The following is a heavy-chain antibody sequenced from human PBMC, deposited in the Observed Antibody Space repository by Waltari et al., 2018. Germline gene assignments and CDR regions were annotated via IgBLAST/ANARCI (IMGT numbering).Heavy chain of an antibody. V-gene: IGHV3-48*03. CDR1: GFTFSSYE. CDR2: ISSSCITI. CDR3: ARDLKSPTYYDYVWGSYRYTGGYGMDV. D-gene: IGHD3-16*02. Sequence: EVQLVESGGGLVQPGGSLRLSCAASGFTFSSYEMNWVSQAPGKGLAWVSYISSSCITIYYADSVKGRFTISRDNAKNSLYLQMNSLRAEDTAVYYCARDLKSPTYYDYVWGSYRYTGGYGMDVWGQGTTVTVSS. J-gene: IGHJ6*02.